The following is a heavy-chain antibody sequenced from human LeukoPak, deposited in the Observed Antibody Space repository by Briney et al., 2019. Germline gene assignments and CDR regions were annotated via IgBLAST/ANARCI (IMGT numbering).Heavy chain of an antibody. Sequence: SETLSLTCTVSGYSISSGYYWGWIRQPPGKGLEWIGSIYHSGSTYYNPSLKSRVTISVDTSKNQFSLKLSSVTAADAAVYYCARARGYYDAFDIWGQGTMVTVSS. J-gene: IGHJ3*02. CDR2: IYHSGST. CDR3: ARARGYYDAFDI. CDR1: GYSISSGYY. V-gene: IGHV4-38-2*02. D-gene: IGHD1-26*01.